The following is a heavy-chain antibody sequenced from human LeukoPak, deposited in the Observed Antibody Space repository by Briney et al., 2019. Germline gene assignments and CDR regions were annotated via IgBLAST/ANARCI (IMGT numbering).Heavy chain of an antibody. Sequence: GASVKLSCKASGYTFTSYGISWVRQAPGQGLGWMGWTSAYNGNTNYAQKLQGRVTMTTDTSTSTAYMELRSLRSDDTAVYYCAREAVMITFGGVIVGDAFDIWGQGTMVTVSS. CDR2: TSAYNGNT. V-gene: IGHV1-18*01. D-gene: IGHD3-16*02. CDR1: GYTFTSYG. J-gene: IGHJ3*02. CDR3: AREAVMITFGGVIVGDAFDI.